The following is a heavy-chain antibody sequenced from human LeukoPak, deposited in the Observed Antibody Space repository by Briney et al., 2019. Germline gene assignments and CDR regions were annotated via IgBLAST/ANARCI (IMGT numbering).Heavy chain of an antibody. V-gene: IGHV4-30-2*01. CDR3: ARGRITMVRGVIKAVSADFDY. Sequence: SQTLSLTCAVSGGSISSGGYSWSWIRQPPGKGLEWIGYIYHSGSTYYNPSLKSRVTISVDRSKNQFSLKLSSVTAADTAVYYCARGRITMVRGVIKAVSADFDYWGQGTLVTVSS. CDR2: IYHSGST. J-gene: IGHJ4*02. CDR1: GGSISSGGYS. D-gene: IGHD3-10*01.